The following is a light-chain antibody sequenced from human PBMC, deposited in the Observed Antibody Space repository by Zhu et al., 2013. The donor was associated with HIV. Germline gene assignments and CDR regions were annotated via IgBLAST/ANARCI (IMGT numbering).Light chain of an antibody. V-gene: IGKV1-39*01. CDR2: AAS. J-gene: IGKJ4*01. Sequence: DIQMTQSPSSLSASVGDRLTITCRASQSISSYLNWYQQKPGKAPKVLIYAASKLQSGVPSRFSGSGSGTDFTLTISSLQPEDFATYYCQQSYTTPLTFGGGTKVEIK. CDR3: QQSYTTPLT. CDR1: QSISSY.